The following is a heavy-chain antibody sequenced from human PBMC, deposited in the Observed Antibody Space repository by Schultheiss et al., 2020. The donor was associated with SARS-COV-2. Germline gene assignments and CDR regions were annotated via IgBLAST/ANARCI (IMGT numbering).Heavy chain of an antibody. V-gene: IGHV3-23*01. D-gene: IGHD5-24*01. CDR3: AKNLRDGLPVYDH. CDR1: GFTFSTYA. CDR2: ISGDGVHT. J-gene: IGHJ4*02. Sequence: GGSLRLSCAASGFTFSTYAMTWVRQAPGKGLEWVSAISGDGVHTYYADSVKGRFTSSRDNSQNTLYLQMNSLRAEDTAVYYCAKNLRDGLPVYDHWGQGALVTVSS.